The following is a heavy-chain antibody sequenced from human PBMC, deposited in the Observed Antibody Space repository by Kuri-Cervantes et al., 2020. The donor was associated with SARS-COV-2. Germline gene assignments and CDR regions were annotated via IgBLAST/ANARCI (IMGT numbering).Heavy chain of an antibody. J-gene: IGHJ2*01. Sequence: ASVKVSCKASGYTFTGYYMHWVRQAPGQGLEWMGWINPNSGGTNYAQKLQGRVTMTTDTSTSTAYMELRSLRSDDTAVYYCARWVRDQLLPHWYFDLWGRGTLVTVSS. CDR1: GYTFTGYY. CDR2: INPNSGGT. CDR3: ARWVRDQLLPHWYFDL. D-gene: IGHD2-2*01. V-gene: IGHV1-2*02.